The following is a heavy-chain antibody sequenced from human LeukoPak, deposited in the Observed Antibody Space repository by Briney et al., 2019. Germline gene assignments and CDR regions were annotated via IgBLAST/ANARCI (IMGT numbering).Heavy chain of an antibody. CDR1: GCTFTNYY. V-gene: IGHV1-46*01. CDR2: INPSGGGT. CDR3: ARVSMGATYFRAFDI. Sequence: GASVKVSCKASGCTFTNYYMHWVRQAPGQGLEWMGMINPSGGGTGYAQRFQGRVTMTRDTSTSTVYMDLSSLRSEDTAVYYCARVSMGATYFRAFDIWGQGTMVTVSS. D-gene: IGHD1-26*01. J-gene: IGHJ3*02.